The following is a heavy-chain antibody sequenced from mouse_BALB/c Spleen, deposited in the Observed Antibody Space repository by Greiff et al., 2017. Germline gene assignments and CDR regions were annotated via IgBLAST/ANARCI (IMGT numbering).Heavy chain of an antibody. D-gene: IGHD2-3*01. V-gene: IGHV2-2*02. CDR1: GFSLTSYG. Sequence: QVQLKQSGPGLVQPSQSLSITCTVSGFSLTSYGVHWVRQSPGKGLEWLGVIWSGGSTDYNAAFISRLSISKDNSKSQVFFKMNSLQATDTSIYYCARKGYSYAMDYGGQGTSVTVSS. CDR2: IWSGGST. J-gene: IGHJ4*01. CDR3: ARKGYSYAMDY.